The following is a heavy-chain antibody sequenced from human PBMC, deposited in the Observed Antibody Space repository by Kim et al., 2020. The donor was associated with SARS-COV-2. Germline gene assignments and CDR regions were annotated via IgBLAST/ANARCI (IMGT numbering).Heavy chain of an antibody. D-gene: IGHD1-26*01. V-gene: IGHV3-7*01. CDR3: ARDAWAQRGADGFDY. J-gene: IGHJ4*02. Sequence: GGSLRLSCATSGFSFNSFWMSWVRQAPGKGLEWLANINQDGSEKKFVDSVKGRFTISRDNAENSVYLQMNSLRVEDSAVYYCARDAWAQRGADGFDYWGQGTLLTVSS. CDR2: INQDGSEK. CDR1: GFSFNSFW.